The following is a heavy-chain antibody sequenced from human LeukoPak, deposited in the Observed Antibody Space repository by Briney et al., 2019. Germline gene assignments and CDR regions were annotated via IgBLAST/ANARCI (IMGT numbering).Heavy chain of an antibody. CDR3: ARRSDSLGFDP. D-gene: IGHD3-9*01. V-gene: IGHV4-34*01. CDR1: GGSFSGYY. CDR2: INHSGST. J-gene: IGHJ5*02. Sequence: SETLSLTCAVYGGSFSGYYWSWLRQPPGKGLEWIGEINHSGSTNYNPSLKSRVTVSVDTSKNQFSLKLSAVTAADTAVYYCARRSDSLGFDPWGQGTLVTVSS.